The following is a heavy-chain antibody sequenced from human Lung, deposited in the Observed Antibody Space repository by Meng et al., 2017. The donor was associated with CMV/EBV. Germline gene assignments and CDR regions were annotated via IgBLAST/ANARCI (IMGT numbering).Heavy chain of an antibody. V-gene: IGHV3-74*01. D-gene: IGHD2-2*01. CDR3: AKCSSTSCRYFDY. J-gene: IGHJ4*02. Sequence: ESXKISCAASGFTFSNYWMHWVRQAPGKGLVWVSRIQGSDIAYADSVQGRFSISRDNAKNTLYLQMNSLRAEDTALYYCAKCSSTSCRYFDYWGQGTLVTVSS. CDR2: IQGSDI. CDR1: GFTFSNYW.